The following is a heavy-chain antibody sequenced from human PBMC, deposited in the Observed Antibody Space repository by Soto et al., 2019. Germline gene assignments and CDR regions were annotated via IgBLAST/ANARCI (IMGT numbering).Heavy chain of an antibody. CDR2: IYYSGST. J-gene: IGHJ4*02. V-gene: IGHV4-31*03. CDR3: ARESRSSGYYFDY. D-gene: IGHD3-22*01. CDR1: GGSISRGGYY. Sequence: PSETLSLTCTVSGGSISRGGYYWIWIRQHPGKGLEWIGYIYYSGSTYYNPSLKSRVTISVDTSKNQFSLKLSSVTAADTAVYYCARESRSSGYYFDYWGQGTLVTVSS.